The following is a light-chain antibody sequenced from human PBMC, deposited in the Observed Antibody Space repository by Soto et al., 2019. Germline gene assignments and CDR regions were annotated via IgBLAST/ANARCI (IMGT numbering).Light chain of an antibody. CDR2: GAS. Sequence: EIVLTQSPGTLSLSPGERATLSCRASQSVSSNYLAWYQQKPGQAPRLLIFGASGRATGIPDRFSGSGSGTDFTLTISRLEPEDFAVYYCQQYGSSPPLTFGGGTKVEIK. CDR3: QQYGSSPPLT. J-gene: IGKJ4*01. V-gene: IGKV3-20*01. CDR1: QSVSSNY.